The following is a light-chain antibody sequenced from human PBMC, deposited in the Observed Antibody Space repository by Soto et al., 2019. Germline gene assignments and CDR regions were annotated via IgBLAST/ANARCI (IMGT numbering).Light chain of an antibody. J-gene: IGLJ3*02. CDR2: EGS. CDR1: SSDVGSYNL. V-gene: IGLV2-23*01. Sequence: QSALTQPASVSGSPGQSIIISCTGTSSDVGSYNLVSWYQQHPGKAPKLMIYEGSKRPSGVSNRFSSSKSGNTASLTISGLQAEDEADYYCCSYAGSSTWVFGGGTKVTVL. CDR3: CSYAGSSTWV.